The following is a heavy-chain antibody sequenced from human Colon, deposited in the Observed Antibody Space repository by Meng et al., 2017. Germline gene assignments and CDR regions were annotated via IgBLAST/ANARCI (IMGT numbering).Heavy chain of an antibody. CDR1: GFSFSSNF. CDR2: IKHDGSEE. D-gene: IGHD6-19*01. CDR3: TKYGSGWSDY. J-gene: IGHJ4*02. Sequence: GGSLRLSCAASGFSFSSNFMSWVRQAPGKGLEWVASIKHDGSEEGYVDSVKGRFTISRDNAKSSLYLQMNSLRVEDTAVYYCTKYGSGWSDYWGQGALVTVSS. V-gene: IGHV3-7*01.